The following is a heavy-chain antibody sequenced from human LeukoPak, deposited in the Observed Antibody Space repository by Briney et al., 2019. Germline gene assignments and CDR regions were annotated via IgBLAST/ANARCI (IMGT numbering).Heavy chain of an antibody. V-gene: IGHV4-34*01. CDR3: AATIVGVGDDAFDI. J-gene: IGHJ3*02. CDR2: INHSGST. D-gene: IGHD1-26*01. CDR1: GGSFSGYY. Sequence: SETLSLTCAVYGGSFSGYYWSWIRQPPGKGLEWIGEINHSGSTNYNPSLKSRVTISVDTSKNQFSLKLSSVTAADTAVYYCAATIVGVGDDAFDIWGQGTMVTVSS.